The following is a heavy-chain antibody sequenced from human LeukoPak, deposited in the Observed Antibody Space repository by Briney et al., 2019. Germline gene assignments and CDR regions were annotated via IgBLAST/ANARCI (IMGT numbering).Heavy chain of an antibody. Sequence: SETLSLTCAVYGGSFSGYYWSWIRQPPGKGLEWIGEINHSGSTNYNPPLKSRVTISVDTSKNQFSLKLSSVTAADTAVYYCARDEMIAAAGRGGDWFDPWGQGTLVTVSS. J-gene: IGHJ5*02. D-gene: IGHD6-13*01. CDR2: INHSGST. CDR3: ARDEMIAAAGRGGDWFDP. CDR1: GGSFSGYY. V-gene: IGHV4-34*01.